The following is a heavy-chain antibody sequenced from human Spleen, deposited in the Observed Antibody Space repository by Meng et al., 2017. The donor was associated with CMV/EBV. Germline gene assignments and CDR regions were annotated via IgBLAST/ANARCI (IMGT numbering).Heavy chain of an antibody. J-gene: IGHJ4*02. Sequence: SETLSLTCAVYGGSLSGFYWSWIRQPPGKGLEWIGEVNHSGITNYNPSLKSRVTISVDTSKNQFSLKLNSVAAADTAVYYCARRSYSLLYSSGWYTSWGQGTLVTVSS. CDR3: ARRSYSLLYSSGWYTS. CDR2: VNHSGIT. V-gene: IGHV4-34*01. D-gene: IGHD6-19*01. CDR1: GGSLSGFY.